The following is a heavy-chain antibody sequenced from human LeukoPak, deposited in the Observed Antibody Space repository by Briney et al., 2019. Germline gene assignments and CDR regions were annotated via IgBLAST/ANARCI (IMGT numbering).Heavy chain of an antibody. CDR3: AKGARGYSGYDPPYYFDY. Sequence: GGSLRLSCAASGFTFSSYGMHWVRQAPGKGLEWVAVISYDGSNKCYADSVKGRFTISRDNSKNTLYLQINSLRAEDTAVYYCAKGARGYSGYDPPYYFDYWGQGTLVTVSS. J-gene: IGHJ4*02. V-gene: IGHV3-30*18. D-gene: IGHD5-12*01. CDR2: ISYDGSNK. CDR1: GFTFSSYG.